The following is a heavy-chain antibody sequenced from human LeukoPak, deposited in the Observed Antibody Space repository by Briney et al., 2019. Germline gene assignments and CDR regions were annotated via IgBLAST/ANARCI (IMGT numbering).Heavy chain of an antibody. D-gene: IGHD3-22*01. Sequence: GGSLRLSCAASGFTFSSYSMNWVRQAPGKGLEWVSSISSSSSYIYYADSVKGRFTISRDNAKNSLYLQMNSLRAEDTAVYYCATLASETIYYDSSERYFGYWGQGTLVTVSS. V-gene: IGHV3-21*04. CDR2: ISSSSSYI. CDR3: ATLASETIYYDSSERYFGY. J-gene: IGHJ4*02. CDR1: GFTFSSYS.